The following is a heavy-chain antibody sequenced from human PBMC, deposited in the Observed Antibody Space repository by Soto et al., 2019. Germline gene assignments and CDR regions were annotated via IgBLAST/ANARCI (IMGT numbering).Heavy chain of an antibody. J-gene: IGHJ4*02. D-gene: IGHD1-26*01. CDR1: GYTFTSHY. CDR2: IGPETGAT. CDR3: GRGRSGQIVVFY. V-gene: IGHV1-2*02. Sequence: ASVKVSCKASGYTFTSHYIHWVRQAPEQGPEWMGEIGPETGATRYAQKFQGRVTMTRDMSITTVYMELSNLSPDDTAVYYCGRGRSGQIVVFYWGQGTPVTVSS.